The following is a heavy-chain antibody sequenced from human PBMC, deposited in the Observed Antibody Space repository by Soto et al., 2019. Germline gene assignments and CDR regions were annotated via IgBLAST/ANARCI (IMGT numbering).Heavy chain of an antibody. CDR2: ISYDGSNK. J-gene: IGHJ4*02. CDR3: AKDRFYFDSSGYLAL. CDR1: GFTFRNSG. V-gene: IGHV3-30*18. D-gene: IGHD3-22*01. Sequence: RRLSCTASGFTFRNSGMHWVRQVPGKGLEWLAGISYDGSNKYYPDSDKGRFTISRDNSKSTLYLQMNSLSAGDTALYFCAKDRFYFDSSGYLALWGQGVLVTVSS.